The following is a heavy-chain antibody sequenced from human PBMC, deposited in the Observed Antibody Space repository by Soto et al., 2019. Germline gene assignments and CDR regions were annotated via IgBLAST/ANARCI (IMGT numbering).Heavy chain of an antibody. J-gene: IGHJ5*02. CDR2: IYYSGST. CDR1: GCSISSSSYD. Sequence: PSETLSVPDAVSGCSISSSSYDWGWSRQPPGKGLEWIGSIYYSGSTYYNPSLKSRVTISVDTSKHQFSLKLSSVTAADTAVYYCARHPSTYSSSLKWFEPWGQGTLVSVPS. D-gene: IGHD6-13*01. CDR3: ARHPSTYSSSLKWFEP. V-gene: IGHV4-39*01.